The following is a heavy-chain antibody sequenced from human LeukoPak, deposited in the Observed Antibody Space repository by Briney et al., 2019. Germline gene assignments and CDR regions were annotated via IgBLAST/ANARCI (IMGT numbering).Heavy chain of an antibody. D-gene: IGHD6-19*01. Sequence: KSGGSLRLSCAASGFTFSDEYMSWIRQAPGKGLEWVSYISNSGSYTFYADSVKGRFTISRDNPKNSLYLQMNSLRAEDTAVYYCARSRGAGPGAYFDYWGQGTLVTVSS. CDR1: GFTFSDEY. J-gene: IGHJ4*02. CDR2: ISNSGSYT. V-gene: IGHV3-11*03. CDR3: ARSRGAGPGAYFDY.